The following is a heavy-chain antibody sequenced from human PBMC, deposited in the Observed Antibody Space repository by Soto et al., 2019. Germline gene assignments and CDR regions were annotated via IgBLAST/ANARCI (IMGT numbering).Heavy chain of an antibody. CDR1: GGSISSGDYS. Sequence: QLQLQESGSGLVKPSRTLSLTCIVSGGSISSGDYSWNWIRQPPGKGLQWIGYISPSGTTYYNPSLKSRVTISLDRSKNHFSLTLGSVTAADTAVYYCARSTALVRQYFDSWGQGTLVTVSS. CDR3: ARSTALVRQYFDS. D-gene: IGHD5-18*01. CDR2: ISPSGTT. J-gene: IGHJ4*02. V-gene: IGHV4-30-2*01.